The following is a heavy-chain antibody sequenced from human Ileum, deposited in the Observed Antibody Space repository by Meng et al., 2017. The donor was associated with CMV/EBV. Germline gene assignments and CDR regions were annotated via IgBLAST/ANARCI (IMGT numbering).Heavy chain of an antibody. CDR2: ISCNGDST. CDR3: ARARGRVGCVALGISDYFDS. J-gene: IGHJ4*02. V-gene: IGHV3-64*02. Sequence: GESLMISCAASGFTFSSFDMHWVRQAPAKGLEYVSVISCNGDSTYYADSVKGRFTVSRDNSKNTLYLEMGSLRDEDQAMYYCARARGRVGCVALGISDYFDSWGQGALVTVSS. D-gene: IGHD3-16*01. CDR1: GFTFSSFD.